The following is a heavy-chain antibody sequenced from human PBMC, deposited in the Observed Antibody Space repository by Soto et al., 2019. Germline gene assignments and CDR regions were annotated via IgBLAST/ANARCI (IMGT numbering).Heavy chain of an antibody. J-gene: IGHJ4*02. D-gene: IGHD5-12*01. CDR1: GFTFSSYA. V-gene: IGHV3-23*01. Sequence: PGGSLRLSCAASGFTFSSYAMSWVRQAPGKGLEWVSAISGSGGSTYYADSVKGRFTISRDNSKNTLYLQMNSLRAEDTAVYYCTTGAYSGFERIDFWGQGTLVTVSS. CDR3: TTGAYSGFERIDF. CDR2: ISGSGGST.